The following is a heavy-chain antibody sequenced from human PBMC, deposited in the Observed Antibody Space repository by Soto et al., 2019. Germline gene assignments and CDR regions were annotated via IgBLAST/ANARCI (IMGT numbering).Heavy chain of an antibody. Sequence: PGESLKISCKGSGYSFTSYWISWVRQMPGKGLEWMGRIDPSDSYTNYSPSFQGHVTISADKSISTAYLQWSSLKASDTAMYYCAMGAAAGTLYYYGMDVWGQGTTVTVSS. CDR3: AMGAAAGTLYYYGMDV. CDR2: IDPSDSYT. V-gene: IGHV5-10-1*01. J-gene: IGHJ6*02. CDR1: GYSFTSYW. D-gene: IGHD6-13*01.